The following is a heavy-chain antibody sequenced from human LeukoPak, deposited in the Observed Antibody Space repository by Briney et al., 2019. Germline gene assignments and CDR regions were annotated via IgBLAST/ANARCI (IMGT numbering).Heavy chain of an antibody. CDR2: MSGSGGST. D-gene: IGHD1-1*01. Sequence: PGGSLRLSCAASGFTFTRYGMSWVRQAPGKGLEWVSAMSGSGGSTYYADSVKGRFTISRDNSNNRLYLQLKSLRGEDTAVYYCARDGMPFDSWGQGTLVTVSS. CDR1: GFTFTRYG. J-gene: IGHJ4*02. CDR3: ARDGMPFDS. V-gene: IGHV3-23*01.